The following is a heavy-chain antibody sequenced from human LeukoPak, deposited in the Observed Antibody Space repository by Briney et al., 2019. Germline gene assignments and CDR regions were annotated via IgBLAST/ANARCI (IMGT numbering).Heavy chain of an antibody. CDR2: ISAYNGNT. J-gene: IGHJ4*02. D-gene: IGHD6-13*01. Sequence: EASVEVSCKASGYTFTSYGISWGRQAPGQGLEWMGWISAYNGNTNYAQKLQGRVTMTTDTSTSTAYMELRSLRSDDTAVYYCAANGLTAAGASFDYWGQGTLVTVSS. CDR1: GYTFTSYG. CDR3: AANGLTAAGASFDY. V-gene: IGHV1-18*04.